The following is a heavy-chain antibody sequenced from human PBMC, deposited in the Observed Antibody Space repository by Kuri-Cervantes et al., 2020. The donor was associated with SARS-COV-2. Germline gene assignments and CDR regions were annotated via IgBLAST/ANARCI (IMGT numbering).Heavy chain of an antibody. CDR2: ISSSSSYT. V-gene: IGHV3-11*06. CDR3: ARDGVKDDYGFSSY. Sequence: GESVKISCAASGFTFSDYYMSWVRQAPGKGLEWVSYISSSSSYTNYADSVKGRFTISRDNAKNSLYLQMNSLRDEDTAVYYCARDGVKDDYGFSSYWGQGTLVTVSS. J-gene: IGHJ4*02. CDR1: GFTFSDYY. D-gene: IGHD4-17*01.